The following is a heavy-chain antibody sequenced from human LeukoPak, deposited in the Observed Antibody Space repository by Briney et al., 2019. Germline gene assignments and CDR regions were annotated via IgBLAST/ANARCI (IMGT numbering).Heavy chain of an antibody. Sequence: PGGSLRLSCAASGFTVGNNYMNWVRQAPGKGLEWVSVIYSGGDTFYAGSVKGRFIMSRDNSKNTLYLQMNGLRAEDTAVYYCTADAISGGKLDHWGQGTLVTVSS. V-gene: IGHV3-66*01. CDR2: IYSGGDT. J-gene: IGHJ4*02. CDR3: TADAISGGKLDH. CDR1: GFTVGNNY. D-gene: IGHD3-10*02.